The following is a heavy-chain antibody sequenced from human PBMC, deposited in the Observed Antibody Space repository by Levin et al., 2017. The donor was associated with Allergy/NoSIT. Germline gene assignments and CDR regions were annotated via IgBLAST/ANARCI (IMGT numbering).Heavy chain of an antibody. Sequence: GGSLRLSCAASGFTFSSYGMHWVRQAPGKGLEWVAVIWYDGSNKYYADSVKGRFTISRDNSKNTLYLQMNSLRAEDTAVYYCARDFISRQQLVWYGMDVWGQGTTVTVSS. V-gene: IGHV3-33*01. CDR3: ARDFISRQQLVWYGMDV. CDR1: GFTFSSYG. J-gene: IGHJ6*02. CDR2: IWYDGSNK. D-gene: IGHD6-13*01.